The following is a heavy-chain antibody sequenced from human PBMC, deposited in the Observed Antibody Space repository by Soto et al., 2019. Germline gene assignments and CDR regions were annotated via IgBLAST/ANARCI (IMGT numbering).Heavy chain of an antibody. CDR1: GYSFTNND. J-gene: IGHJ5*02. CDR2: MNPGSGDT. CDR3: ARMATFGSLNWFDP. V-gene: IGHV1-8*01. D-gene: IGHD3-16*01. Sequence: ASVKLSCKASGYSFTNNDVTWVRQAIGQGLEWMGWMNPGSGDTGYAQKFQGRVTMTRDISIATAYMELSSLRSDDTAIYYCARMATFGSLNWFDPWGQGTLVTVSS.